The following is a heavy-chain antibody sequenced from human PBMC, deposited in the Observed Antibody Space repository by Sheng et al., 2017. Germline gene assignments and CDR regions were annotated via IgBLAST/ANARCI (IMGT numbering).Heavy chain of an antibody. D-gene: IGHD6-13*01. CDR3: ARDVRYSSSWYLDY. J-gene: IGHJ4*02. CDR1: GFTFSSYE. V-gene: IGHV3-48*03. CDR2: ISSSGSTI. Sequence: EVQLVESGGGLVQPGGSLRLSCAASGFTFSSYEMNWVRQAPGKGLEWVSYISSSGSTIYYADSVKGRFTISRDNAKNSLYLQMNSLRAEDTAVYYCARDVRYSSSWYLDYWGQGTLVTVSS.